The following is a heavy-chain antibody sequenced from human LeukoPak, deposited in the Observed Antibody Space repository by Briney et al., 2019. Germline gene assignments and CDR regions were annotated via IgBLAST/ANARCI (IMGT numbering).Heavy chain of an antibody. CDR2: ISGSGGST. Sequence: GGSLRLSCAASGFTFSSYAMSWVRQAPGKGLEWVSAISGSGGSTYYADSVEGRFTISRDNSKNTLYLQMNSLRAEDTAVYYCAKEAPPYQLPSLHYFDYWGQGTLVTVSS. J-gene: IGHJ4*02. D-gene: IGHD2-2*01. CDR3: AKEAPPYQLPSLHYFDY. CDR1: GFTFSSYA. V-gene: IGHV3-23*01.